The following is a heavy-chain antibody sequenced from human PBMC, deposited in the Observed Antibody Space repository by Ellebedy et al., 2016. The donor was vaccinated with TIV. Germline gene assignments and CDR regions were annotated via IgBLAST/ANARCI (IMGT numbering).Heavy chain of an antibody. Sequence: MPSETLSLTCTVSGGSISSYYWSWIRQPPGKGLEWIGYIYYSGSTNYNPSLKSRVTISVDTSKNQFSLKLSSVTAADTAVYYCARFYGDYGGDFDYWGQGTLVTVSS. V-gene: IGHV4-59*01. CDR1: GGSISSYY. CDR2: IYYSGST. D-gene: IGHD4-17*01. J-gene: IGHJ4*02. CDR3: ARFYGDYGGDFDY.